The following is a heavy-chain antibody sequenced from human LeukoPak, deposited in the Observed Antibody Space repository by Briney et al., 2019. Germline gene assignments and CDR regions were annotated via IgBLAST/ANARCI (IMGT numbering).Heavy chain of an antibody. CDR1: GYTFTGYY. CDR2: INPNSGGT. V-gene: IGHV1-2*02. Sequence: ASVKVSCKASGYTFTGYYMHWARQAPGQGLEWMGWINPNSGGTNYAQKFQGRVTMTRDTSISTAYMELSRLRSDDTAVYYCARDLTPRSSLAYWGQGTLVTVSS. CDR3: ARDLTPRSSLAY. J-gene: IGHJ4*02. D-gene: IGHD6-6*01.